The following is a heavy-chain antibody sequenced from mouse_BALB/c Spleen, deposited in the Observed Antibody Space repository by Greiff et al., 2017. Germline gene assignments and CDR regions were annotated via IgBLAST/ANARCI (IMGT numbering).Heavy chain of an antibody. CDR3: ARRYRYDYWYFDV. CDR2: ISDGGSYT. V-gene: IGHV5-4*02. CDR1: GFTFSDYY. D-gene: IGHD2-14*01. Sequence: DVKLQESGGGLVKPGGSLKLSCAASGFTFSDYYMYWVRQTPEKRLEWVATISDGGSYTYYPDSVKGRFTISRDNAKNNLYLQMSSLKSEDTAMYYCARRYRYDYWYFDVWGAGTTVTVSS. J-gene: IGHJ1*01.